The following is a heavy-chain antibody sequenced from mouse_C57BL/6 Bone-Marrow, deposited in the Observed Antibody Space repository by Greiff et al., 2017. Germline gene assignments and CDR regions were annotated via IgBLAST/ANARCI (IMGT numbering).Heavy chain of an antibody. Sequence: EVKLVESGGGLVQPGGSLKLSCAASGFTFSDYYMYWVRQTPEKRLEWVAYISNGGGSIYYPDTVKGRFTISRDNAKNTLYLQMSRLKSGDTAMYYCARQGWLLYAMDYCGQGTSVTVSS. J-gene: IGHJ4*01. V-gene: IGHV5-12*01. CDR1: GFTFSDYY. CDR3: ARQGWLLYAMDY. D-gene: IGHD2-3*01. CDR2: ISNGGGSI.